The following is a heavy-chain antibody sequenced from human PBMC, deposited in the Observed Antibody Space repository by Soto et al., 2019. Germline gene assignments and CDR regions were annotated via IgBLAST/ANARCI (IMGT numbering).Heavy chain of an antibody. J-gene: IGHJ5*02. CDR2: IYYSGST. CDR3: ARGKPGIAAAATDWGFDP. CDR1: GGSISSYY. V-gene: IGHV4-59*01. D-gene: IGHD6-13*01. Sequence: SETLSLTCTVSGGSISSYYWSWIRQPPGKGLEWIGYIYYSGSTNYNPSLKSRVTISVDTSKNQFSLKLSSVTAADTAVYYCARGKPGIAAAATDWGFDPWGQGTLVTVSS.